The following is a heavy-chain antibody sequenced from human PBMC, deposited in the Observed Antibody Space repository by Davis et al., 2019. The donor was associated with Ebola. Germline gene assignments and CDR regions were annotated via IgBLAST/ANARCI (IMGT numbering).Heavy chain of an antibody. V-gene: IGHV3-30*02. D-gene: IGHD3-22*01. CDR3: ARGPQHGGYFFDY. J-gene: IGHJ4*02. CDR2: IRYDGSNK. CDR1: GFTFSSYG. Sequence: GESLKISCAASGFTFSSYGMHWVRQAPGKGLEWVAFIRYDGSNKYYADSVKGRFTISRDNAKNSLYLQMNSLRAEDTAVYYCARGPQHGGYFFDYWGQGTLVTVSS.